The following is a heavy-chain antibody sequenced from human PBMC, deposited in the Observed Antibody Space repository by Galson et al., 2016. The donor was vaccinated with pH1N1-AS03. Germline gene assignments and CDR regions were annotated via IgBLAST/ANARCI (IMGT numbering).Heavy chain of an antibody. J-gene: IGHJ4*02. CDR1: GFSFSTYW. D-gene: IGHD3-3*01. CDR2: IHPDGSEK. V-gene: IGHV3-7*03. Sequence: SLRLSCAASGFSFSTYWMSWVRQAPGKGPEWVANIHPDGSEKYYGDSVKGRFTISRDNAKNSLDLQMNSLRAEDTAVYYCGRELWGGCKYWGQGTLVTVSS. CDR3: GRELWGGCKY.